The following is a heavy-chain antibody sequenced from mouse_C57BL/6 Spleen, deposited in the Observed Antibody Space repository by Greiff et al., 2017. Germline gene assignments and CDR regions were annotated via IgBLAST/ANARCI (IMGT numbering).Heavy chain of an antibody. CDR1: GFSLTSYG. V-gene: IGHV2-2*01. J-gene: IGHJ3*01. CDR2: IWSGGST. CDR3: AMYDYGTSAY. Sequence: QVQLQQSGPGLVQPSQSLSITCTVSGFSLTSYGVHWVRQSPGKGLEWLGVIWSGGSTDYNAAFISRLSISKDNSKSQVFFKMNSLQADDTAIYYCAMYDYGTSAYWGQGTLVTVSA. D-gene: IGHD2-4*01.